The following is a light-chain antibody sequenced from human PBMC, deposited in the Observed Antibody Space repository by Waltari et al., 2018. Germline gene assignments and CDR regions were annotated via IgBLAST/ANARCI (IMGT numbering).Light chain of an antibody. V-gene: IGLV2-14*01. CDR3: SSSGTSSVVV. Sequence: QSALTQPASVSGSRGQSITISCSGTNTDVGSYKYVYWYQQYSDKAPKLLIYDVSKRPSGVSNRFAGSKSGSAASLTISGRRAEDEADYYCSSSGTSSVVVFGGGTKLTVL. CDR2: DVS. CDR1: NTDVGSYKY. J-gene: IGLJ2*01.